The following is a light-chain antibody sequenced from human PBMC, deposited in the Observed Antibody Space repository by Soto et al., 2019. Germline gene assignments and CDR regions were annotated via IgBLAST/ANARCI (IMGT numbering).Light chain of an antibody. Sequence: PGERATLSCRASQSVSSYLAWYQQKPGQAPRLLIYDASNRATGIPARFSGSGSGTDFTLTISSPEPEDFAVYYCQQRSNWHTFGQGTKLEIK. CDR1: QSVSSY. CDR3: QQRSNWHT. J-gene: IGKJ2*01. CDR2: DAS. V-gene: IGKV3-11*01.